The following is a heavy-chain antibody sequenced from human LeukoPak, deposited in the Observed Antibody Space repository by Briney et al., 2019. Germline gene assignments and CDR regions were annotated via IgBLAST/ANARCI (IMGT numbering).Heavy chain of an antibody. V-gene: IGHV3-23*01. CDR2: ISATGGRT. CDR3: AKDRESPISGWHPIEF. CDR1: GFTFSNYA. Sequence: GGSLRLSCAASGFTFSNYAMSWVRQAPGKGLEWVSTISATGGRTFYADSVKGRFTISRDNSKNTLYLQMNSLRAEDTAVYYCAKDRESPISGWHPIEFWGQGTLVTVSS. J-gene: IGHJ4*02. D-gene: IGHD6-19*01.